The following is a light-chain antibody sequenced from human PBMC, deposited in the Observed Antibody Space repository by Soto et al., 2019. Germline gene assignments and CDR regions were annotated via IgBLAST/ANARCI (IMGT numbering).Light chain of an antibody. J-gene: IGLJ2*01. Sequence: QSVLTQPPSASGSPGKSVTMSCSGTGSDVGRYDYVSWYQQHPGKAPKLIIYEVTKRPSGVPDRFSASKSGNTASLTVSGLQDDDEADYYCSSYAGSNSVIFGGGTKVTVL. CDR1: GSDVGRYDY. CDR2: EVT. CDR3: SSYAGSNSVI. V-gene: IGLV2-8*01.